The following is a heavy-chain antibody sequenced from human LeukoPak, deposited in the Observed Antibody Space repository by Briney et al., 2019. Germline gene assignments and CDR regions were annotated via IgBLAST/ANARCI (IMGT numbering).Heavy chain of an antibody. D-gene: IGHD6-19*01. CDR1: GSTLSEFW. V-gene: IGHV3-7*04. CDR2: IKQDGREK. J-gene: IGHJ4*02. Sequence: GGSLRLSCAASGSTLSEFWMNWVRQAPGKGLECVANIKQDGREKNYVDSVKGRFTISRDNAKNSAYLQMNSLRVDDTAVYYCVGGYGWLPDYWGQGTLVTVSS. CDR3: VGGYGWLPDY.